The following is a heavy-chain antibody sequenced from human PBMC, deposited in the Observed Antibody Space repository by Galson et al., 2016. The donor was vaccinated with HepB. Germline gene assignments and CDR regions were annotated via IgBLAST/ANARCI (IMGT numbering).Heavy chain of an antibody. CDR2: ISGSGGST. D-gene: IGHD3-9*01. CDR1: GLSLSPYA. V-gene: IGHV3-23*01. Sequence: SLRLSCAGSGLSLSPYAMSWGRQAPGKGLEWVSAISGSGGSTYYADSVKGRFTISRDNSKNTLYLQMNSLRAEDTAVYYCARYYDILTGYSNYGMDVWGQGTTVTVSS. J-gene: IGHJ6*02. CDR3: ARYYDILTGYSNYGMDV.